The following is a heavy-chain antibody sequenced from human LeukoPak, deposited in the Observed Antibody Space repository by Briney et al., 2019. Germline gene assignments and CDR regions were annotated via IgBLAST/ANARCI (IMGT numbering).Heavy chain of an antibody. Sequence: GGSLRLSCVTSGFTFRNYGMQWVRQAPGKGLEWVSVTYSGGSTYYADSVKGRFTISRDNSKNTLYLQMNSLRAEDTAVYYCAGGGDISGLDDWGQGTLVTVSS. CDR3: AGGGDISGLDD. D-gene: IGHD3-22*01. J-gene: IGHJ4*02. CDR1: GFTFRNYG. V-gene: IGHV3-66*01. CDR2: TYSGGST.